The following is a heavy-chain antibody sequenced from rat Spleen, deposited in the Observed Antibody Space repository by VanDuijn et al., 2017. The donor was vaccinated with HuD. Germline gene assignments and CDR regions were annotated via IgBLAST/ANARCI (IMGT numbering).Heavy chain of an antibody. V-gene: IGHV5S13*01. J-gene: IGHJ3*01. CDR1: GFTFNNYD. CDR3: TRGLHYGSPTFAY. Sequence: EVQLVESDGGLVQPGRSLKLSCAASGFTFNNYDMAWVRQAPTKGLEWVATISSDGGNTYYRDSVKGRFTISRDNAKNTQCLQMDSLRSEDTATFYCTRGLHYGSPTFAYWGQGTLVTVSS. D-gene: IGHD1-3*01. CDR2: ISSDGGNT.